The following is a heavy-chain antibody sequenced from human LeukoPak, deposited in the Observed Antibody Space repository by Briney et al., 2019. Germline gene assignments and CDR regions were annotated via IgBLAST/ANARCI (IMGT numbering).Heavy chain of an antibody. Sequence: GGSLRLTCAASGFSFSSYAMSWVRQAPGKGLEWVSSISGSGDNTYYAESVKGRFTISRDNSKNTLFLQMNSLRAEDTAVFYCAKRSGYTTGWFFDFWGQGTLVTVSS. CDR3: AKRSGYTTGWFFDF. CDR1: GFSFSSYA. CDR2: ISGSGDNT. D-gene: IGHD6-19*01. V-gene: IGHV3-23*01. J-gene: IGHJ4*02.